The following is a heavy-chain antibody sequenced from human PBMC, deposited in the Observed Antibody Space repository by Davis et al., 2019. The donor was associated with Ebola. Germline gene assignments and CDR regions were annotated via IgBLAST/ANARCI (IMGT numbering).Heavy chain of an antibody. V-gene: IGHV4-38-2*02. CDR2: IYHSGST. D-gene: IGHD3-16*01. J-gene: IGHJ4*02. CDR3: AREPPAIFGEPHFDY. Sequence: PSETLSLTCAVYGGSFSGYYWGWIRQPPGKGLEWIGSIYHSGSTYYNPSLKSRVTISVDTSKNQFSLKLSSVTAADTAVYYCAREPPAIFGEPHFDYWGQGTLVTVSS. CDR1: GGSFSGYY.